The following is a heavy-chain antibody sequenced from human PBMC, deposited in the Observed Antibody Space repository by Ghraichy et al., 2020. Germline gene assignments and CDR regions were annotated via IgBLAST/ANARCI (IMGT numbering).Heavy chain of an antibody. D-gene: IGHD3-22*01. V-gene: IGHV3-53*01. CDR3: ARVGADTLGDYYDSSGYYYPFDY. CDR1: GFTVSSNY. J-gene: IGHJ4*02. Sequence: GGSLRLSCAASGFTVSSNYMSWVRQAPGKGLEWVSVIYSGGSTYYADSVKGRFTISRDNSKNTLYLQMNSLRAEDTAVYYCARVGADTLGDYYDSSGYYYPFDYWGQGTLVTVSS. CDR2: IYSGGST.